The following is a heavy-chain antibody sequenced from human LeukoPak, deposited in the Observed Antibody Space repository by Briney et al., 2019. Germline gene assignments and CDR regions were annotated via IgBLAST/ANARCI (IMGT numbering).Heavy chain of an antibody. CDR1: GGSLTSGDYY. V-gene: IGHV4-30-4*01. CDR2: IYYGDST. D-gene: IGHD3-10*01. Sequence: SETLSLTCTVSGGSLTSGDYYWAWIRQPPGKGLEWIGYIYYGDSTYYTPSLKSRVTISVETSKSQFSLRLSSVTAAETAVYYCARNYYASGGYNRFDYWGQGTLVTVSS. J-gene: IGHJ4*02. CDR3: ARNYYASGGYNRFDY.